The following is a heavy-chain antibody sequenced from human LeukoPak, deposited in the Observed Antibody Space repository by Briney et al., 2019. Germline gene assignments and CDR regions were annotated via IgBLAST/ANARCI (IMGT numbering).Heavy chain of an antibody. J-gene: IGHJ6*03. V-gene: IGHV4-30-4*01. CDR3: ARRACGNSLVTYYYYMDV. D-gene: IGHD4-23*01. Sequence: SETLSLTCTVSGGSISSGDYYWSWIRQPPGKGLEWIGYIYYSGSTYYNPSLKSRVTISVDTSKNQFSLKLSSVTAADTAVYYCARRACGNSLVTYYYYMDVWGKGTTVTVSS. CDR2: IYYSGST. CDR1: GGSISSGDYY.